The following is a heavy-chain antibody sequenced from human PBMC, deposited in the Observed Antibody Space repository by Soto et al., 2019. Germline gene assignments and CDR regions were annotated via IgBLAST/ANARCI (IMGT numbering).Heavy chain of an antibody. V-gene: IGHV4-30-4*01. CDR2: IYYSGST. Sequence: QVQLQESGPGLVKPSQTLSLTCTVSGGSISSGDYYWSWIRQPPGKGLEWIGYIYYSGSTYYNPSLKIRVTMPVDTSKNQSSLMMSCVTAADTALYYCARERRQHLVHRYYYYYGMDVWGQGTT. D-gene: IGHD6-13*01. J-gene: IGHJ6*02. CDR1: GGSISSGDYY. CDR3: ARERRQHLVHRYYYYYGMDV.